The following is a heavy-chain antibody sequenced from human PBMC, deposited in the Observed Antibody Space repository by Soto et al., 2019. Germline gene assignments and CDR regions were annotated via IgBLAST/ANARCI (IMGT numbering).Heavy chain of an antibody. D-gene: IGHD1-26*01. CDR1: GGSISSYY. V-gene: IGHV4-59*01. Sequence: SETLSLPCTVSGGSISSYYWSWIRQPPGKGLEWIGYIYYSGSTNYNPSLKSRVTISVDTSKNQFSLKLSSVTAADTAVYYCARDRWEFDYWGQGTLVTVSS. J-gene: IGHJ4*02. CDR3: ARDRWEFDY. CDR2: IYYSGST.